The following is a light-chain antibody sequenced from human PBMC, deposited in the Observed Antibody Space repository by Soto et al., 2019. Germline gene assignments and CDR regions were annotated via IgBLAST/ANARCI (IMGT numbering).Light chain of an antibody. CDR1: HSINKW. CDR3: QQRSNWPIT. V-gene: IGKV1-5*03. CDR2: EVS. Sequence: DILLTQSPSTLSASVGDRVTISFRSSHSINKWLAWYQHKPGKAPNLLIYEVSTLHSGVPSRFSGSGSGTDFTLTISSLEPEDFAVYYCQQRSNWPITFGQGTRLDIK. J-gene: IGKJ5*01.